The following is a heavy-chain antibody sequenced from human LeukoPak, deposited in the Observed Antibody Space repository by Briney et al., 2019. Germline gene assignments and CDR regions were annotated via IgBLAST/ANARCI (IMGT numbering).Heavy chain of an antibody. CDR2: TSSSDAGT. J-gene: IGHJ4*02. Sequence: PGGSLRLSCAASGFTFNKYAMNWVRQPPGKGLEWVSATSSSDAGTYHAESVRGRFTISRDNSKNTLYLQMNSLRADDAAVYYCARAPVTSCRGAFCYPFDIWGQGTLVTVSS. CDR3: ARAPVTSCRGAFCYPFDI. CDR1: GFTFNKYA. V-gene: IGHV3-23*01. D-gene: IGHD2-15*01.